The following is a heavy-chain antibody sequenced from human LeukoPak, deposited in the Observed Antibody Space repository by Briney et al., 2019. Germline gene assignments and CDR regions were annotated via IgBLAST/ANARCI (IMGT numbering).Heavy chain of an antibody. Sequence: GESLKISCKASGYIFTNYCIAWVRQMPGTGLEWMGVIYPDDSDTRYSPSFQGQVTISADKSVTTAYLQWSSLRASDTAMYYCVRHNNYALDYWGQGALVTVSS. V-gene: IGHV5-51*01. J-gene: IGHJ4*02. CDR1: GYIFTNYC. D-gene: IGHD5-18*01. CDR2: IYPDDSDT. CDR3: VRHNNYALDY.